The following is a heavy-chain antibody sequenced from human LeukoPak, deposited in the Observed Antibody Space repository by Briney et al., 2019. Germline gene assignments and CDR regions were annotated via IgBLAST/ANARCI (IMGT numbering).Heavy chain of an antibody. Sequence: GGSLRLSCAVSGFSVNDNYMSWVRQAPGKGLQWVSVMFPGGRTYYADSVKGRFTISRDLARNTLLLQMHSLRADDTAVHYCARTNPVYGDYDYWGQGTLVTVSS. V-gene: IGHV3-53*01. J-gene: IGHJ4*02. CDR3: ARTNPVYGDYDY. D-gene: IGHD4-17*01. CDR1: GFSVNDNY. CDR2: MFPGGRT.